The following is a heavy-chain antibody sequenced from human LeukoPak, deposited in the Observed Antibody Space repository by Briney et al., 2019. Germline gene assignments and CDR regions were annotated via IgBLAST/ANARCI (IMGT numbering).Heavy chain of an antibody. CDR3: ARSARGVVPSLDF. V-gene: IGHV3-30-3*01. CDR2: ISYDGNNQ. CDR1: GFTFSRNA. D-gene: IGHD3-3*01. Sequence: GGPLRLSCVVSGFTFSRNAMHWVRQAPGKGLEWVAVISYDGNNQYYVESVKGRFTVSRDNSKNTLDLQMNSLRVEDTAVYYCARSARGVVPSLDFWGQGTMVTVSS. J-gene: IGHJ3*01.